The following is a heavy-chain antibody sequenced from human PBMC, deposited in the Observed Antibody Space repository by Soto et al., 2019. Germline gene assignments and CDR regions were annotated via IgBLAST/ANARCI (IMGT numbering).Heavy chain of an antibody. D-gene: IGHD1-26*01. CDR3: ERNSGSYSRDFQH. V-gene: IGHV3-30-3*01. Sequence: QVQLVESGGGVVQPGRSLRLSCAASGFTFSSYAMHWVRQAPGKGLEWVAVISYDGSNKYYADSVKGRFTISRDNSKNTLYLQMNSLRSEDRAVYYCERNSGSYSRDFQHWGQGTLVTVSS. CDR2: ISYDGSNK. J-gene: IGHJ1*01. CDR1: GFTFSSYA.